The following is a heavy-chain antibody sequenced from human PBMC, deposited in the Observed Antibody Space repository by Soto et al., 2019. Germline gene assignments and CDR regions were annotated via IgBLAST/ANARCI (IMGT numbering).Heavy chain of an antibody. D-gene: IGHD2-21*02. CDR1: GGSISSYY. CDR2: IYYSGST. Sequence: PSETLSLTCTVSGGSISSYYWSWIRQPPGKGQERIGCIYYSGSTYYNPSLNSRVTISVDTSKNQFSLKLTSVTAADMALYYCAKAYGGNSGVRNAFDIWGQGTMVTVSS. V-gene: IGHV4-59*04. J-gene: IGHJ3*02. CDR3: AKAYGGNSGVRNAFDI.